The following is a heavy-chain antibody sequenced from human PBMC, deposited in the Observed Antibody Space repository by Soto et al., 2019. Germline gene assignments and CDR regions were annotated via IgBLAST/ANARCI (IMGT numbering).Heavy chain of an antibody. D-gene: IGHD1-1*01. V-gene: IGHV4-39*07. CDR2: IYYSGST. CDR3: AREGLKGTIGLYYYYGMDV. J-gene: IGHJ6*02. CDR1: GCSISSISYC. Sequence: SETMSLTKTVAGCSISSISYCWTWKNQHPGKGLEWIGCIYYSGSTNYNPSLKSGVTISVDTSKNQFSLKLSSVTAADTAVYYCAREGLKGTIGLYYYYGMDVWVQGTTVTGSS.